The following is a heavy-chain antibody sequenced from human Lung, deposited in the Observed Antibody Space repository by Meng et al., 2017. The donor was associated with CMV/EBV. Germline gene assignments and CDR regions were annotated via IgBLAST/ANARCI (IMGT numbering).Heavy chain of an antibody. CDR2: IYNTGRD. J-gene: IGHJ4*02. D-gene: IGHD1-26*01. Sequence: SETLSLXCTVYGASVSSDDYHWSWIRQPPGKELEWIGQIYNTGRDTFNPSLQSRVTISADTSKNQFSLKLTSVTTADTAVYFCVAYLVGIGGLGYWGQGTXVTVSS. CDR1: GASVSSDDYH. CDR3: VAYLVGIGGLGY. V-gene: IGHV4-61*08.